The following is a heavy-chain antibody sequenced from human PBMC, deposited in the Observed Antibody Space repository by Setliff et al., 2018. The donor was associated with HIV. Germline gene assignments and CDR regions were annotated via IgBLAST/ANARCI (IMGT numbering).Heavy chain of an antibody. V-gene: IGHV4-4*02. CDR2: IFRSGST. CDR1: RGSVSSNNW. Sequence: SETLSLTCVVSRGSVSSNNWWTWVRQPPGKGLEWIGQIFRSGSTNYNPLLKSRVTMSVDNYKNQFSLRLTSVTAADTAVYYCARHWGSGWYMAMDVWGKGTTVTVSS. D-gene: IGHD6-19*01. CDR3: ARHWGSGWYMAMDV. J-gene: IGHJ6*04.